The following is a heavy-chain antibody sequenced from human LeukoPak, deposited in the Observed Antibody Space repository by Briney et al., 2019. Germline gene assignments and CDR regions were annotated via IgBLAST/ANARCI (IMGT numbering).Heavy chain of an antibody. J-gene: IGHJ6*03. CDR1: GFTFSSYA. CDR2: ISGSGGST. V-gene: IGHV3-23*01. Sequence: GGSLRLSCAASGFTFSSYAMSWVRQAPGKGLEWVSAISGSGGSTYYADSVKGRFTISRDNSKNTLYLQMNSLRAEDTAVYYCAKGVDSITGTTFYYYYYMDGWGKGTTVAVS. CDR3: AKGVDSITGTTFYYYYYMDG. D-gene: IGHD1-7*01.